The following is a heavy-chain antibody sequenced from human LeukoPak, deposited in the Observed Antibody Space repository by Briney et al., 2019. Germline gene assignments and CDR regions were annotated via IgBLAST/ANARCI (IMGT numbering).Heavy chain of an antibody. J-gene: IGHJ4*02. CDR3: ARESGAFSPFGF. V-gene: IGHV4-4*02. D-gene: IGHD1-26*01. CDR2: VHLNGAT. CDR1: GGSIITTNW. Sequence: SETLSLTCAVSGGSIITTNWWSWVRQPPDKGLEWIGEVHLNGATNYNPSLESRVSMSIDKSKNQLSLKLRSVSAADTAIYYCARESGAFSPFGFWGQGTLVTVSS.